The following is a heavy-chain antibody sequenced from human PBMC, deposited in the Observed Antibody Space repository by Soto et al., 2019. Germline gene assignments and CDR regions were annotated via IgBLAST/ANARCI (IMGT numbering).Heavy chain of an antibody. CDR3: ARVRNLYSRGWPGGVDV. CDR2: ISYDGSNK. J-gene: IGHJ6*02. Sequence: QVQLVESGGGVVQPGRSLRLSCAASGFTFSSYAMHWVRQAPGKGLEWVAVISYDGSNKYYADSVKGRFTISRDNSKNTLYLQMSSRRAEATAGYYCARVRNLYSRGWPGGVDVWGQGTTVTVSS. CDR1: GFTFSSYA. D-gene: IGHD6-19*01. V-gene: IGHV3-30-3*01.